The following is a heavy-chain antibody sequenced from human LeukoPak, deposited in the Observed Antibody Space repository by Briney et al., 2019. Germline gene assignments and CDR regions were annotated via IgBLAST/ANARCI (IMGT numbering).Heavy chain of an antibody. V-gene: IGHV3-23*01. CDR3: ARALTTVTTYNFDY. Sequence: PGGSLRLSCAASGFTFSHFWMSWVRQAPGKGLEWVSAISGSGGSTYYADSVKGRFTISRDNSKNTLYLQMNSLRAEDTAVYYCARALTTVTTYNFDYWGQGTLVTVSS. D-gene: IGHD4-17*01. CDR1: GFTFSHFW. J-gene: IGHJ4*02. CDR2: ISGSGGST.